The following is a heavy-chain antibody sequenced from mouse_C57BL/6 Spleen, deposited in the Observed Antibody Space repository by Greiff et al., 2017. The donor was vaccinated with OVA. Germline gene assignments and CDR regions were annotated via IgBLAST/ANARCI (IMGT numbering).Heavy chain of an antibody. J-gene: IGHJ1*03. CDR2: IDPETGGT. CDR1: GYTFTDYE. Sequence: QVQLQQSGAELVRPGASVTLSCKASGYTFTDYEMHWVKQTPVPGLEWIGAIDPETGGTAYNQKFKGKAILTADKSSSTAYMELRSLTSEDSAVYYCTSSLITTVPHWYFDVWGTGTTVTVSS. D-gene: IGHD1-1*01. V-gene: IGHV1-15*01. CDR3: TSSLITTVPHWYFDV.